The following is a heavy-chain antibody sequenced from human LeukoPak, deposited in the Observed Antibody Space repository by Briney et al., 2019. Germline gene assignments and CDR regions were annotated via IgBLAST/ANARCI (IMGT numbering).Heavy chain of an antibody. V-gene: IGHV4-59*01. CDR2: IYYSGST. J-gene: IGHJ5*02. CDR1: GGSISSYY. CDR3: AISNGPNWFDP. Sequence: WETLSLTCTVSGGSISSYYWSWIRQPPGKGLEWIGYIYYSGSTNYNPSLKSRVTISVDTSKNQFSLKLSSVTAADTAVYYCAISNGPNWFDPWGQGTLVTVSS.